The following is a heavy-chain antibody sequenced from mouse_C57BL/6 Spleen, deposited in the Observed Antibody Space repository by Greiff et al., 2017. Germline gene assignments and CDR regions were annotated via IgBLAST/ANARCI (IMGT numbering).Heavy chain of an antibody. CDR1: GFTFSDYG. D-gene: IGHD2-1*01. J-gene: IGHJ4*01. CDR2: ISSGSSTI. V-gene: IGHV5-17*01. Sequence: DVMLVESGGGLVKPGGSLKLSCAASGFTFSDYGMYWVRQAPEKGLEWVAYISSGSSTIYYADTVKGRFTISRDNAKNTLFLQMTSLRSEDTAMYYSERGYGIQYAMDYWGQGTSVTVSS. CDR3: ERGYGIQYAMDY.